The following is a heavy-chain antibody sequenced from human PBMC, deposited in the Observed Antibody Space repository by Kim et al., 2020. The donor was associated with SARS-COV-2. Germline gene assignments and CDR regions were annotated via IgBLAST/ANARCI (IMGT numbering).Heavy chain of an antibody. V-gene: IGHV3-30-3*01. Sequence: GGSLRLSCAASGFTFSSYAMHWVRQAPGKGLEWVAVISYDGSNKYYADPVKGRFTISRDNSKNTLYLQMNSLRAEDTAVYYCARSGAEVGATSPYDAFD. D-gene: IGHD1-26*01. CDR1: GFTFSSYA. CDR2: ISYDGSNK. CDR3: ARSGAEVGATSPYDAFD. J-gene: IGHJ3*02.